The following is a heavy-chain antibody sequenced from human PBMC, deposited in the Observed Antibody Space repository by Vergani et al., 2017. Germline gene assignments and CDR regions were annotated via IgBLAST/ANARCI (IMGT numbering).Heavy chain of an antibody. Sequence: QVQLVQSGAEVKKPGASVKVSCKASGYTFTSYGISWVRQAPGQGLEWMGWISAYNGNTNYAQKLQGRVTMTTDTSTSTAYMGLRSLRSDDTAVYYCATRYSYGARHVVTFDYWGQGTLVTVSS. D-gene: IGHD5-18*01. CDR3: ATRYSYGARHVVTFDY. CDR1: GYTFTSYG. J-gene: IGHJ4*02. CDR2: ISAYNGNT. V-gene: IGHV1-18*01.